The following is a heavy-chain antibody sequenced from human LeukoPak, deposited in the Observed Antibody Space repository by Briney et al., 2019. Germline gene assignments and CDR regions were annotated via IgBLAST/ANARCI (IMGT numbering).Heavy chain of an antibody. CDR3: AKDAGYSSSWIDY. J-gene: IGHJ4*02. CDR1: RFTFSTYG. CDR2: ISYDGSNK. V-gene: IGHV3-30*18. Sequence: GGSLRLSCAASRFTFSTYGMHWVRQAPGKGLEWVAVISYDGSNKYYADSVKGRFTISRDNYKNTLYLQMNSLRAEDTAVYYCAKDAGYSSSWIDYWGQGTLVTVSS. D-gene: IGHD6-13*01.